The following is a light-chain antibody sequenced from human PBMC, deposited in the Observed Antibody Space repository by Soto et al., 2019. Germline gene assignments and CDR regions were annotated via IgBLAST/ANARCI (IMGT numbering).Light chain of an antibody. J-gene: IGKJ1*01. V-gene: IGKV2-28*01. CDR2: LGS. CDR1: QSLLHSNGYNY. Sequence: DIVMTQSPLSLPVTPGEPASISCRSSQSLLHSNGYNYLDWYLQKPGQSPQLLIYLGSNRASGVPDRFSGSGSGTDFTLKIGRVEAEDVGVYYCMQALLTPWTFGQGTKVEIK. CDR3: MQALLTPWT.